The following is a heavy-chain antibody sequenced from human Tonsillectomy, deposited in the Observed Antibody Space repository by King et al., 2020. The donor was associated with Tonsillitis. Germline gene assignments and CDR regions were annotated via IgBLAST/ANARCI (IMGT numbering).Heavy chain of an antibody. Sequence: VQLVESGGGVVQPGRSLRLSCAASGFTFSSYGMHWVRQAPGKGLEWVAVISYDGSNKYYADSVKGRFTISRDNSKNTLYLQMNSLRAEDPAVYYCAKLSMAAAADAFDIWGQGTMVTVSS. CDR2: ISYDGSNK. J-gene: IGHJ3*02. CDR1: GFTFSSYG. CDR3: AKLSMAAAADAFDI. D-gene: IGHD6-13*01. V-gene: IGHV3-30*18.